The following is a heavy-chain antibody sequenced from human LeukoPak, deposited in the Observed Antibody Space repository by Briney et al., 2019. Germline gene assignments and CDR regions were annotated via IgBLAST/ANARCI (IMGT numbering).Heavy chain of an antibody. CDR2: IDPSGGST. CDR1: GYTFTSYY. Sequence: ASVKVSCKASGYTFTSYYMHWVRQAPGQGLEWMGIIDPSGGSTSYAQKFQGRVTMTRDMSTSTVYMELSSLRSEDTAVYYCAGDRSGNWFDPWGQGTLVTVSS. J-gene: IGHJ5*02. CDR3: AGDRSGNWFDP. V-gene: IGHV1-46*01. D-gene: IGHD3-10*01.